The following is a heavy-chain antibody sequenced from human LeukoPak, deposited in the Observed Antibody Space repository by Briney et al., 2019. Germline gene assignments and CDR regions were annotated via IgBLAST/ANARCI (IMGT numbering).Heavy chain of an antibody. CDR3: AREEEGGAAALTGPFDP. D-gene: IGHD6-13*01. J-gene: IGHJ5*02. CDR2: INPNSGGT. CDR1: GYTFTGYY. V-gene: IGHV1-2*02. Sequence: ASVKVSCKASGYTFTGYYMHWVRQAPGQGLEWMGWINPNSGGTNYAQKFQGRVTMTRDTSISTAYMELSRLRSDDTAVYCCAREEEGGAAALTGPFDPWGQGTLVTVSS.